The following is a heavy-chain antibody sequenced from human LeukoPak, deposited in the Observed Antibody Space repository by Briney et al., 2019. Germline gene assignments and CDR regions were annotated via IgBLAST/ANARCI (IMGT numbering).Heavy chain of an antibody. CDR3: AREVHDSSGYVDY. CDR2: IYYSGST. J-gene: IGHJ4*02. CDR1: GGSISSGGYY. D-gene: IGHD3-22*01. Sequence: SETLSLTCTVSGGSISSGGYYWSWIRQHPGKGLEWIGYIYYSGSTYYNPSLKSRVTISVDTSKNQFSLKLGSVTAADTAVYYCAREVHDSSGYVDYWGQGTLVTVSS. V-gene: IGHV4-31*03.